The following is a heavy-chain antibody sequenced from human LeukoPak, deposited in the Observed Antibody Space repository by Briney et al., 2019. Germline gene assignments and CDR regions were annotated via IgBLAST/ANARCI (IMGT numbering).Heavy chain of an antibody. V-gene: IGHV1-69*13. CDR3: ARDWGSYYDSSGYAY. CDR1: GGTFSSYA. J-gene: IGHJ4*02. Sequence: SVKVSCKASGGTFSSYAISWVRQAPGQGLEWMWGIIPIFGTANYAQKFQGRVTITSDESTSTAYMERGILRSADTAVYYCARDWGSYYDSSGYAYWGQGTLVTVSS. D-gene: IGHD3-22*01. CDR2: IIPIFGTA.